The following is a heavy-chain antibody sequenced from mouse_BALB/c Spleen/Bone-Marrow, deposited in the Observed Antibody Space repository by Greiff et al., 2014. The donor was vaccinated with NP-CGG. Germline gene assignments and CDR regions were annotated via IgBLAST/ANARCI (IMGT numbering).Heavy chain of an antibody. J-gene: IGHJ3*01. V-gene: IGHV1-61*01. D-gene: IGHD2-1*01. CDR2: IHPSDSET. Sequence: QVHVKQSGTEVVRPGASVKLSCKASGYSFTTYWMNWVKQRTGQGLEWIGMIHPSDSETRLNQKFKDKATLTVDKSSSTAYMQLNSPTSEDSAVYYCAREKVYYGISWFAYWGQGTLVTVSA. CDR3: AREKVYYGISWFAY. CDR1: GYSFTTYW.